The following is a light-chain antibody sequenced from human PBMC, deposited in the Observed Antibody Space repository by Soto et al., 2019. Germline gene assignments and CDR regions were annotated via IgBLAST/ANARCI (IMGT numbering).Light chain of an antibody. J-gene: IGKJ1*01. V-gene: IGKV3-20*01. Sequence: EIVLTQSPGTLSLSPGERATLSCRASQSVSSSYLAWYQQKPGQAPRLLIYGASSRATGIPDRFSGSGSGTDFILTISRLVPEDFAVYYCQQYDSSPVTFGQGTKVEIK. CDR3: QQYDSSPVT. CDR2: GAS. CDR1: QSVSSSY.